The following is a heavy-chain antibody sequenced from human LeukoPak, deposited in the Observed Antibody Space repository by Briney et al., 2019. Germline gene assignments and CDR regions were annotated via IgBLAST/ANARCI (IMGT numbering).Heavy chain of an antibody. CDR2: ISSDGGST. CDR3: AREVGWYDY. V-gene: IGHV3-64*01. CDR1: GFAFSAYP. D-gene: IGHD6-19*01. Sequence: PGGSLRLSCAASGFAFSAYPMHWVRQAPGKGLEYGSAISSDGGSTYYGNSVKGRFTISRDNSKNTLYLQKGSLRAEDMALYYCAREVGWYDYWGQGTLVTVSS. J-gene: IGHJ4*02.